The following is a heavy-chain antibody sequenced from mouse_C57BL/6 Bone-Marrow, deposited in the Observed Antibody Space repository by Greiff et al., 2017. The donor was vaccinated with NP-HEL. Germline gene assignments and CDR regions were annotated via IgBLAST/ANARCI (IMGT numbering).Heavy chain of an antibody. J-gene: IGHJ2*01. CDR2: ISDGGSYT. Sequence: EVKLVESGGGLVKPGGSLKLSCAASGFTFSSYAMSWVRQTPEQRLEWVATISDGGSYTYYPDNVKGRFTISRDNAKNNLYLQMSHLKAEDTAMYYCARVSVLFDYGGQGTTPTVTS. CDR1: GFTFSSYA. CDR3: ARVSVLFDY. V-gene: IGHV5-4*03. D-gene: IGHD6-2*01.